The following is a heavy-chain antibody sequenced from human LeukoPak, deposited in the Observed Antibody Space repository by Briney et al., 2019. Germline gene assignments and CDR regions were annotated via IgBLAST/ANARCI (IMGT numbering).Heavy chain of an antibody. D-gene: IGHD3-22*01. CDR2: FDPEDGET. V-gene: IGHV1-24*01. CDR3: ATGYYDSSGYYPKH. J-gene: IGHJ1*01. Sequence: ASVKVSCKVSGYTLTELSMHWVRQAPGKGLEWMGGFDPEDGETIYALKFQGRVTMTEDTSTDTAYMELSSLRSEDTAVYYCATGYYDSSGYYPKHWGQGTLVTVSS. CDR1: GYTLTELS.